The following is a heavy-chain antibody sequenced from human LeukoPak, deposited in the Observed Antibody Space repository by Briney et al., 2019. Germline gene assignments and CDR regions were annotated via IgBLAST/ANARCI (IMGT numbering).Heavy chain of an antibody. D-gene: IGHD1-26*01. Sequence: SETLSLTCTVSGGSISSYYWSWIRQPPGKGLEWIGYIYYSGSTNYNPSLKSRVTISVDTSKNQFSLKLSSVTAADTAVYYCARGSAEWELPDPWGQGTLVTVSS. CDR1: GGSISSYY. CDR2: IYYSGST. CDR3: ARGSAEWELPDP. J-gene: IGHJ5*02. V-gene: IGHV4-59*01.